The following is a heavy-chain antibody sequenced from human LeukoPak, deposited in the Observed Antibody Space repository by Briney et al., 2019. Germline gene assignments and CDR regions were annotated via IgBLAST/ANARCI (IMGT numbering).Heavy chain of an antibody. V-gene: IGHV3-23*01. Sequence: GGSLRLSCTASGFTFSSRGMSWVRQAPGKGLEWVSAISGSGGSTYYADSVKGRFTISRDNAKNSLYLQMNSLRAEDTALYYCASHYGSGSYYGGDYYYYMDVWGKGTTVTVSS. CDR2: ISGSGGST. D-gene: IGHD3-10*01. CDR3: ASHYGSGSYYGGDYYYYMDV. J-gene: IGHJ6*03. CDR1: GFTFSSRG.